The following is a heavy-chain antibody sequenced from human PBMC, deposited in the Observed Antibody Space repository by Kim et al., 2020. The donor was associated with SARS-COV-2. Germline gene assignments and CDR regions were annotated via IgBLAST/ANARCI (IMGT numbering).Heavy chain of an antibody. V-gene: IGHV4-34*01. CDR1: GGSFSGYY. CDR3: ATRTALPLRRPFDY. D-gene: IGHD1-26*01. J-gene: IGHJ4*02. CDR2: INHSGST. Sequence: SETLSLTCAVYGGSFSGYYWSWIRQPPGKGLEWIGEINHSGSTNYNPSLKSRVTISVDTSKNQFSLKLSSVTAADTAVYYCATRTALPLRRPFDYWGQGTLVTVSS.